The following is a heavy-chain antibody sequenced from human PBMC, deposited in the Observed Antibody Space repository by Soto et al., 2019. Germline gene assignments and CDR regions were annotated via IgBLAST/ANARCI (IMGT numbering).Heavy chain of an antibody. CDR1: GGTISSSSYY. D-gene: IGHD1-26*01. V-gene: IGHV4-39*01. CDR3: ERLARQSGSYYYYGMDV. Sequence: SETLSLTCTVSGGTISSSSYYWGWIRQPPGKGLEWIGSIYYSGSTYYNPSLKSRVTISVDTSKNQFSLKLSSVTAADTAVYYCERLARQSGSYYYYGMDVWGQGTTVTVSS. J-gene: IGHJ6*02. CDR2: IYYSGST.